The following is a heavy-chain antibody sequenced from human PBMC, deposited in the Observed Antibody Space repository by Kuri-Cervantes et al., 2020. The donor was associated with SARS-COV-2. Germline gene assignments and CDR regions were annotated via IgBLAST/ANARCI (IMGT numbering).Heavy chain of an antibody. CDR2: IYSGGST. D-gene: IGHD6-19*01. CDR1: GFTVSSNY. Sequence: GESLKISCAASGFTVSSNYMSWVRQAPGKGLEWVSVIYSGGSTYYAGSVKGRLTISRDNSKNTLYLQMNSLRAEDTAVYYCARSIIAVAGFGGRDYWGQGTLVTVSS. V-gene: IGHV3-53*01. CDR3: ARSIIAVAGFGGRDY. J-gene: IGHJ4*02.